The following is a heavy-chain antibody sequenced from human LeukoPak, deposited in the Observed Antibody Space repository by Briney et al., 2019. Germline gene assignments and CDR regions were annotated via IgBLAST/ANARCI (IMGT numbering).Heavy chain of an antibody. CDR2: ISSSSSYI. J-gene: IGHJ3*02. CDR3: ARDPGEGAFDI. Sequence: GGSLRLSCANSGFTFSSYSMNWVRQAPGKGLEWVSSISSSSSYIYYADSVKGRFTISRDNAKNSLYLQMNSLRAEDTAVYYCARDPGEGAFDIWGQGTMVTVSS. D-gene: IGHD1-1*01. CDR1: GFTFSSYS. V-gene: IGHV3-21*01.